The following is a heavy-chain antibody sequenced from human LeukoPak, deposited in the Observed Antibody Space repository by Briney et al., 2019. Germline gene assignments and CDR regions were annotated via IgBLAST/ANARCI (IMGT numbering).Heavy chain of an antibody. V-gene: IGHV4-61*02. Sequence: SQTLSLTCTVSGGSISSGSYYWSWIRQPAGKGLEWIGRIYTSGSTNYNPSLKGRVTISVDTSKNQFSLKLSSVTAADTAVYYCARVSGPFDYWGQGTLVTVSS. CDR1: GGSISSGSYY. CDR3: ARVSGPFDY. CDR2: IYTSGST. J-gene: IGHJ4*02.